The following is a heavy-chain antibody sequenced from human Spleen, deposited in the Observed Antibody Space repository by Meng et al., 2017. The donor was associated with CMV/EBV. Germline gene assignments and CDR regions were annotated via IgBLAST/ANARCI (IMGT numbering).Heavy chain of an antibody. D-gene: IGHD1-7*01. CDR2: ISGSGSST. J-gene: IGHJ6*02. CDR3: AKARTGTLSGMDV. CDR1: GFTFSSYA. Sequence: GESLKISCAASGFTFSSYAMSWVRQAPGKGLEWVSAISGSGSSTYYADSVKGRFTISRDNSKNTLYLQMNSPRAEDTAVYYCAKARTGTLSGMDVWGQGTTVTVSS. V-gene: IGHV3-23*01.